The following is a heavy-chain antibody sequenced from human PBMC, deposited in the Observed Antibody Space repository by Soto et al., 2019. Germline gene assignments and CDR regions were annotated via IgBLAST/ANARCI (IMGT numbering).Heavy chain of an antibody. CDR1: GFTFNSYW. V-gene: IGHV3-74*01. D-gene: IGHD2-21*01. CDR2: SNTDGSST. J-gene: IGHJ4*02. CDR3: ARGVGNVVAYYRDY. Sequence: EVQLVESGGGLVQPGGSLRLSCVASGFTFNSYWMHWVRQAPGKGLVWVSRSNTDGSSTSYADSVKGRFTISRDNAENTLYLHMNCLRAEDTAVYYCARGVGNVVAYYRDYWGQGTLVTVSS.